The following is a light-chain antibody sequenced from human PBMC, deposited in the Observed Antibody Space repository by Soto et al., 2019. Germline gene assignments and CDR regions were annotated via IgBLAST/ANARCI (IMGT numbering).Light chain of an antibody. Sequence: DIQLTQSPSFLSASVGDRVTITCRASQGISSYLAWYQQKPGKAPKLLIYAASTLQSGVQSRFSGSGSGTEFTLTISSLQPEDFATYFCQLLDSYSTFGQGTRLEIK. CDR1: QGISSY. V-gene: IGKV1-9*01. CDR3: QLLDSYST. J-gene: IGKJ5*01. CDR2: AAS.